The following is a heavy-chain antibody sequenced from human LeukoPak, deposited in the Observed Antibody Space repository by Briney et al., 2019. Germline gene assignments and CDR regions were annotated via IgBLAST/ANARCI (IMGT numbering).Heavy chain of an antibody. V-gene: IGHV4-39*01. Sequence: PSETLSLTCPLAVRLNSTRSSFWAWIRQPPGKGLEWIGSIYFSGTTYYNPSLKSRVTISVDTSNNQFSLRLSAVTAAETAVYYCASQRPAYSYGYGKFDYWGQGTLVTVSS. J-gene: IGHJ4*02. CDR1: VRLNSTRSSF. CDR2: IYFSGTT. CDR3: ASQRPAYSYGYGKFDY. D-gene: IGHD5-18*01.